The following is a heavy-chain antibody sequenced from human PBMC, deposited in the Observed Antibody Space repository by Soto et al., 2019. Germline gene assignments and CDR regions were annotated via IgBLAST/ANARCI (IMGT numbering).Heavy chain of an antibody. Sequence: SVKVSCKSSGYTFIGFSLHWVRQAPVQGLEWMGWINPKNGDTCYAQKFQGRVTMTRDTSINTVYMELNSLKSDDTAVYYCSKGRWTVGHCSGGSCYDGMDVWGQGTTVTVSS. J-gene: IGHJ6*02. CDR3: SKGRWTVGHCSGGSCYDGMDV. CDR2: INPKNGDT. V-gene: IGHV1-2*02. CDR1: GYTFIGFS. D-gene: IGHD2-15*01.